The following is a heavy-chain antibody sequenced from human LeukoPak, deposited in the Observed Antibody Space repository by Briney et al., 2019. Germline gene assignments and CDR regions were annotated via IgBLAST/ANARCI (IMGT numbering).Heavy chain of an antibody. CDR2: VKQDGSEI. CDR1: GFTFSSYW. V-gene: IGHV3-7*03. Sequence: GGSLRLSCAASGFTFSSYWMSWVRQAPGKGPEWVANVKQDGSEIYYVDSVKGRFTISRDNAKNSLYLQMNSLRAEDSAVYYCVRDMRGGWKFDYWGQGTLVTVSS. CDR3: VRDMRGGWKFDY. J-gene: IGHJ4*02. D-gene: IGHD6-19*01.